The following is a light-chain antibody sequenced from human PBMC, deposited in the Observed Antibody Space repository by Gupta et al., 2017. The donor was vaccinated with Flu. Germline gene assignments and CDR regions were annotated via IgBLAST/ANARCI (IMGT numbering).Light chain of an antibody. Sequence: SITISVTGTSSDIGTYNLVSWYQQHPGKAHKLMIFDVGKRPAGVAYRFSGSKSGNTASLTISGRQTEDEADYYGCSYTRSTPLVFGAGTKVTVL. J-gene: IGLJ1*01. CDR1: SSDIGTYNL. V-gene: IGLV2-23*02. CDR3: CSYTRSTPLV. CDR2: DVG.